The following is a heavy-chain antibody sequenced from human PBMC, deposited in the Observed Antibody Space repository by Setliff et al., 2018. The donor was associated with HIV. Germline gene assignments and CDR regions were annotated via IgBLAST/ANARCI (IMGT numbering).Heavy chain of an antibody. D-gene: IGHD3-22*01. CDR2: ISGSGDST. CDR3: AKETFYYDSSGYWPEPGYYFDY. Sequence: GGSLRLSCAGSGFAFSSYAMSWVRQAPGKGLEWVSAISGSGDSTFYADSVQGRFTISRDNSKNTLYLQMNSLRAEDTAVYYCAKETFYYDSSGYWPEPGYYFDYWGQGTLVTVSS. J-gene: IGHJ4*02. V-gene: IGHV3-23*01. CDR1: GFAFSSYA.